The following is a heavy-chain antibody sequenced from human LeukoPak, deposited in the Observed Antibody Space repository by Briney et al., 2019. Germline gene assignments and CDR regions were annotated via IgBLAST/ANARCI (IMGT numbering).Heavy chain of an antibody. Sequence: PGGSLRLSCAASGFTLSSYTMNWVRQAPGKGLEWISYINEYSGLIYYADSVKGRFTISRDNAKNSLYLQMNSLRAEDTAVYYCARGMSSGSRYGFDPWGQGNLVTVSS. CDR3: ARGMSSGSRYGFDP. J-gene: IGHJ5*02. CDR1: GFTLSSYT. D-gene: IGHD6-19*01. CDR2: INEYSGLI. V-gene: IGHV3-48*01.